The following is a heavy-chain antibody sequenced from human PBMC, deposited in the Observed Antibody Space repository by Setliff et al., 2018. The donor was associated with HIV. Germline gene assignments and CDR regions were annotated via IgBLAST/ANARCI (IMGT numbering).Heavy chain of an antibody. CDR3: ARGDSGSYPQQDAFDI. Sequence: GASVKVSCKASGGTFSSYAISWVRQAPGQGLEWMGGIIPIFGTANYAQKFQGRVTITTDESTSTAYMELSSLRSDDTAVYYCARGDSGSYPQQDAFDIWGQGTMVTVSS. V-gene: IGHV1-69*05. J-gene: IGHJ3*02. CDR2: IIPIFGTA. CDR1: GGTFSSYA. D-gene: IGHD1-26*01.